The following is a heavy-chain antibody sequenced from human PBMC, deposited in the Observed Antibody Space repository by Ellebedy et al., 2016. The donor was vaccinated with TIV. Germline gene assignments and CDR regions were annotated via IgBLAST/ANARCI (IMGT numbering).Heavy chain of an antibody. Sequence: PGGSLRLSCAASGFTFSHYEMNWVRQAPGKGLEWVSYISTSGSGIYYADSVKGRFTISRDNANNSLYLQMNSLRAEDTAVYYCARVAWFGGYDMDVWGQGTTVTVSS. CDR2: ISTSGSGI. D-gene: IGHD3-10*01. CDR1: GFTFSHYE. V-gene: IGHV3-48*03. J-gene: IGHJ6*02. CDR3: ARVAWFGGYDMDV.